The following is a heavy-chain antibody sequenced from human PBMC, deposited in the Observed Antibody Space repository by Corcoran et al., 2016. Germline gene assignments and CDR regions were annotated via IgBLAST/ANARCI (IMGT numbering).Heavy chain of an antibody. CDR1: GGSIRSTADY. D-gene: IGHD3-22*01. CDR2: IYYTGGST. CDR3: ERDSERRGYWRDDAFDI. Sequence: QLQLQESGPGLLKPSETLSLTCTVSGGSIRSTADYWGWIRQPPGQGLEWIGSIYYTGGSTYYNPSLKSRVTISVDTSKSQFTLKLTSATDADTAAYYCERDSERRGYWRDDAFDICGQGTMFTVSS. V-gene: IGHV4-39*07. J-gene: IGHJ3*02.